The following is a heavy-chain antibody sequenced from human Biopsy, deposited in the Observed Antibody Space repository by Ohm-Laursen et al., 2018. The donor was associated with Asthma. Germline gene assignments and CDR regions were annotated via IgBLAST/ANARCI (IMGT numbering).Heavy chain of an antibody. V-gene: IGHV1-18*01. J-gene: IGHJ6*02. CDR1: GYTFNSAG. D-gene: IGHD3-10*01. CDR3: ARAVDYSHYYGTDV. Sequence: SVKVSCKTSGYTFNSAGITWVRQAPGQGLGWMGWISVYNGNTKVARKPQDRVTMITDTSTSTAYMELRSLRSDDTAVYFCARAVDYSHYYGTDVWGQGTTVTVS. CDR2: ISVYNGNT.